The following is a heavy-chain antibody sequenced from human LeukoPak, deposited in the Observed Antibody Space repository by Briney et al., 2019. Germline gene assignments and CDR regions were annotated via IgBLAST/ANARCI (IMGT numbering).Heavy chain of an antibody. J-gene: IGHJ4*02. CDR3: AREGGDGYNDY. CDR1: GFTFSSYA. V-gene: IGHV3-30*04. CDR2: ISYDGSNK. D-gene: IGHD5-24*01. Sequence: GGSLRLSCAASGFTFSSYAMHWVRQAPGKGLEWVAVISYDGSNKYYADSVKGRFTISRDNSKNTLYLQMNSLRAEDTAVYYCAREGGDGYNDYWGQGTLVTVSS.